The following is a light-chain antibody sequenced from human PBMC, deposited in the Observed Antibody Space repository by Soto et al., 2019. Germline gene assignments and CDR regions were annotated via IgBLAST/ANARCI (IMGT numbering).Light chain of an antibody. CDR1: QSVSSSY. Sequence: EIVLTQSPGPLSLSPGERATLSCRASQSVSSSYLAWYQQQPGQAPRLLIYGASSRATGIPDRFSGSGSGTDFTLTISRLEPEDFAVYYCQQYVSSLLTFGGGTKVEIK. V-gene: IGKV3-20*01. J-gene: IGKJ4*01. CDR2: GAS. CDR3: QQYVSSLLT.